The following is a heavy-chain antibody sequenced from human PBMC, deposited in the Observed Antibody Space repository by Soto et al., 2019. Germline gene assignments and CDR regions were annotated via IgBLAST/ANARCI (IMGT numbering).Heavy chain of an antibody. CDR3: ARVSSIAARRSFAS. Sequence: QVQLVQSGTEVKTPGASVKVSCKASGYTFTSHDINWVRQATGQGLEWMGWLNPYNGKTAYAQRFQGRVTMTRNATTGTVYLELSSRRSEDTAMYYCARVSSIAARRSFASWGQGTLVTVSS. CDR2: LNPYNGKT. J-gene: IGHJ4*02. V-gene: IGHV1-8*01. D-gene: IGHD6-6*01. CDR1: GYTFTSHD.